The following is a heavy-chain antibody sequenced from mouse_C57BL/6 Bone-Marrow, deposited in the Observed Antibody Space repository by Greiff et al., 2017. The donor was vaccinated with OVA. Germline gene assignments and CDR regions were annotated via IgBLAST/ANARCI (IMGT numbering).Heavy chain of an antibody. V-gene: IGHV1-50*01. Sequence: QVQLKESGAELVKPGASVKLSCKASGYTFTSYWMQWVKQRPGQGLEWIGEIDPYDSYTNYNQKFKGKATLTVDTSSSTAYMQLSSLTSEDSAVYYCASAVFAYWGQGTLVTVSA. CDR2: IDPYDSYT. CDR1: GYTFTSYW. J-gene: IGHJ3*01. CDR3: ASAVFAY.